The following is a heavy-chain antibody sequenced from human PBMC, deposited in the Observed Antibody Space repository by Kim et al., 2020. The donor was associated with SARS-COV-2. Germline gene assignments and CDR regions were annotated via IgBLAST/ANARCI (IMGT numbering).Heavy chain of an antibody. V-gene: IGHV4-59*13. J-gene: IGHJ3*02. CDR3: ARAAGVLLWFGELSTHDAFDI. CDR1: GGSISSYY. CDR2: IYYSGST. Sequence: SETLSLTFTVSGGSISSYYWSWIRQPPGKGLEWIGYIYYSGSTNYNPSLKSRVTISVDTSKNQFSLKLSSVTAADTAVYYCARAAGVLLWFGELSTHDAFDIWGQGTMVTVSS. D-gene: IGHD3-10*01.